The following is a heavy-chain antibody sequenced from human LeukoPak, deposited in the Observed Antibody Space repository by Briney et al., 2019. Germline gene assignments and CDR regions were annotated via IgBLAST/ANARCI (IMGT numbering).Heavy chain of an antibody. CDR1: GYTFTSYD. V-gene: IGHV1-8*03. CDR3: ARRFSIAAGRLPGY. J-gene: IGHJ4*02. CDR2: MNPNSGNT. D-gene: IGHD6-13*01. Sequence: ASVKVSCKASGYTFTSYDINWVRHATGQGLEWMGWMNPNSGNTGYAQKFQGRVTITRNTSISTAYMELSSLRSEDTAVYYCARRFSIAAGRLPGYWGQGTLVTVSS.